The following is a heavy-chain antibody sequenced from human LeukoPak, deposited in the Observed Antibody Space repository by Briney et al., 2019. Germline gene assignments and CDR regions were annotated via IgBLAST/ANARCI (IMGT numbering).Heavy chain of an antibody. V-gene: IGHV3-21*01. Sequence: PGGSLRLSCAASGFTFSSYSMNWFRQAQGKGLEWVSSISSSSSYIYYADSVKGRFTISRDNAKNSLYLQMNSLRAEDTAVYYCARDHYGLTSYPNPWGQGTLVTVSS. CDR2: ISSSSSYI. J-gene: IGHJ5*02. CDR3: ARDHYGLTSYPNP. CDR1: GFTFSSYS. D-gene: IGHD3-10*01.